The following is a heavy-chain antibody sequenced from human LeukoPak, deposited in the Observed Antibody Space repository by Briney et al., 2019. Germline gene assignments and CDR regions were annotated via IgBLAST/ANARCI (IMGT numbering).Heavy chain of an antibody. J-gene: IGHJ4*02. V-gene: IGHV3-30*18. D-gene: IGHD6-19*01. CDR1: GFTFSSYG. Sequence: GRTLRLSCAASGFTFSSYGMHWVRQAPGKGLEWVAVISYDGSNKYYADSVKGRFTISRDNSKNTLYLQMNSLRAEDTAVYYCAKPAGEQWLVSRYFDYWGQGTLVTVSS. CDR2: ISYDGSNK. CDR3: AKPAGEQWLVSRYFDY.